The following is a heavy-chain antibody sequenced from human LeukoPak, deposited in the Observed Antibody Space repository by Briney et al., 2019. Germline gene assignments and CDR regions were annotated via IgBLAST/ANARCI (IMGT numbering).Heavy chain of an antibody. Sequence: ASVKVSCKASGYTFTDYYIHWVRQAPGQGLEWMGWINPNSGGTNYAQKFQGRVTMTRDTSVSTAYMELSRLRSDDTAVYYCARKFYFDSSGYYHYWGQGTLVTVSS. CDR3: ARKFYFDSSGYYHY. D-gene: IGHD3-22*01. CDR2: INPNSGGT. V-gene: IGHV1-2*02. J-gene: IGHJ4*02. CDR1: GYTFTDYY.